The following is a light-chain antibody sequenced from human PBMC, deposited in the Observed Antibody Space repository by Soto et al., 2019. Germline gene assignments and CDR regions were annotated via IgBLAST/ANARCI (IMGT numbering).Light chain of an antibody. J-gene: IGLJ3*02. CDR2: DVT. CDR3: SSYTSSSTPWV. Sequence: QSALTQPASVSGSPGQSITISRTGTSSDVGGYNYVSWYQQHPGKAPKLMIYDVTNRPSGVSNRFSGSKSGNTASLTISGIQAEDEADYYCSSYTSSSTPWVFGGGTKLTV. CDR1: SSDVGGYNY. V-gene: IGLV2-14*01.